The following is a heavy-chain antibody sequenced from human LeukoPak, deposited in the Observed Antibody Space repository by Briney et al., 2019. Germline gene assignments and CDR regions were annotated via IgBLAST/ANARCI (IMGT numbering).Heavy chain of an antibody. CDR3: ARHLAPYCSSTSCFFDY. D-gene: IGHD2-2*01. J-gene: IGHJ4*02. V-gene: IGHV4-38-2*02. CDR1: GGSISSGAY. CDR2: IYRTGST. Sequence: SETLSLTCTVSGGSISSGAYWGWVRQPPGKGLEWIATIYRTGSTYYNPSLESRVTISIDTSKNQFSLKLNSVTAADTAVYYCARHLAPYCSSTSCFFDYWGQGTLVTVSS.